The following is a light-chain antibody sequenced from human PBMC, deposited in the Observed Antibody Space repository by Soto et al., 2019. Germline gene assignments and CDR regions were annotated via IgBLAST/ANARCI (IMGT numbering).Light chain of an antibody. CDR1: SSDVGGYNY. J-gene: IGLJ1*01. CDR3: SSYTSSSTPWV. V-gene: IGLV2-14*03. Sequence: SCTGTSSDVGGYNYVSWYQHHPGKAPKLMICDVSDRPSGVSNRFSGSKSGNTASLTISGLQAEDEADYYCSSYTSSSTPWVFGTGTKVTVL. CDR2: DVS.